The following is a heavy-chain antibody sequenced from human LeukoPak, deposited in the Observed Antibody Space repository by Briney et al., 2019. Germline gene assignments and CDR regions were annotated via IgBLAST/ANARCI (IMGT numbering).Heavy chain of an antibody. CDR1: GGSFSGYY. CDR3: ARGAIPLSGVIDF. J-gene: IGHJ4*02. D-gene: IGHD2-8*01. Sequence: SETLSLTCAVYGGSFSGYYWSWIRQPPGKRLEWIGYIRYNGYTNYSPSLKSRVTISIDTSKNQFSLKLTSVTAADAAVYYCARGAIPLSGVIDFWGQGTLVTVSS. V-gene: IGHV4-59*01. CDR2: IRYNGYT.